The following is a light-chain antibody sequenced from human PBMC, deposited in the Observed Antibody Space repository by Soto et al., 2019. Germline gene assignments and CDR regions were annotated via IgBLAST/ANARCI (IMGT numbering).Light chain of an antibody. CDR2: DAS. J-gene: IGKJ2*01. CDR1: QGITNF. Sequence: DIQMTQSPSSLSASVGDRVTITCRASQGITNFLAWYQQKPGNAPKLLIYDASTLQSGIPSRFGGSGSGADFTRTISSLQPEDFSTYYCQQYNSAPYTFGQGTKLEIK. CDR3: QQYNSAPYT. V-gene: IGKV1-27*01.